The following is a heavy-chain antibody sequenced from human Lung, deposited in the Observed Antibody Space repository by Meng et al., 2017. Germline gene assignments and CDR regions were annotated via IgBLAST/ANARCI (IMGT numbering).Heavy chain of an antibody. Sequence: QVQLLEPGPGLVKPSGTLSLTCAVSGGSISSDNWWSWVRQPPGKGLEWIGEIYHSGSTNYNPSLKSRITISVDKPKNQFSLTLSSVTAADMAGYYCTKNDFYCLGYWGQGTLVTVSS. J-gene: IGHJ4*02. V-gene: IGHV4-4*02. D-gene: IGHD2-21*01. CDR2: IYHSGST. CDR1: GGSISSDNW. CDR3: TKNDFYCLGY.